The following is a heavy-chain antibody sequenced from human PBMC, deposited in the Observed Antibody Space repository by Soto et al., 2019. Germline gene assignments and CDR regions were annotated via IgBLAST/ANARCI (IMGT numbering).Heavy chain of an antibody. D-gene: IGHD1-1*01. CDR1: GFTFSNYG. J-gene: IGHJ4*02. Sequence: QVQLVESGGGVVQPGRSLRLSCAASGFTFSNYGMHWVRQAPGKGLEWVAVISDDGSSKYYEDSVRGRFTISRDNARNTLFLQMKSLRGEDTAVYYCARRGTAALGTSRNDHFDSWGQGSLVTVSS. CDR3: ARRGTAALGTSRNDHFDS. V-gene: IGHV3-30*03. CDR2: ISDDGSSK.